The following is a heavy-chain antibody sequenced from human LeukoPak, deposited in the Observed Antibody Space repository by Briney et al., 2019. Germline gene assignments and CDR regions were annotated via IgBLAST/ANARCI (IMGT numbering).Heavy chain of an antibody. CDR1: GGSISSYY. CDR2: IYYSGST. V-gene: IGHV4-59*01. D-gene: IGHD3-3*01. CDR3: ARAASHYDFWSGYQIYYYYGMDV. J-gene: IGHJ6*02. Sequence: PSETLSLTWTVSGGSISSYYWSWIRQPPGKGLEWIGYIYYSGSTNYNPSLKSRVTISVDTSKNQFSLKLSSVTAADTAVYYCARAASHYDFWSGYQIYYYYGMDVWGQGTTVTVSS.